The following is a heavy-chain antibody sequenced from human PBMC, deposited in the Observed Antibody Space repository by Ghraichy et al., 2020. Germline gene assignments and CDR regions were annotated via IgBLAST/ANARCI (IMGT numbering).Heavy chain of an antibody. V-gene: IGHV3-7*01. CDR1: GFTFSHYC. Sequence: GESLNTSCAASGFTFSHYCMSWVRQAPGKGLEWVANINQDGNEKYYVDSVRGRFTISRDNAKNSLYLRMNSPRAEDTAVYYCARDLKATAPQEYCFDYWGQGTLVTVSS. CDR3: ARDLKATAPQEYCFDY. CDR2: INQDGNEK. D-gene: IGHD5-18*01. J-gene: IGHJ4*02.